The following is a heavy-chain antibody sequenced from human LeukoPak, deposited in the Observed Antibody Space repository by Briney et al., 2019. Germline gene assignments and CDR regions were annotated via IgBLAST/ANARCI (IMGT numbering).Heavy chain of an antibody. CDR3: ARGMAVGGTKIGFDY. CDR2: INPYSGVT. J-gene: IGHJ4*02. V-gene: IGHV1-2*02. Sequence: ASVKVSCKPSGYTFSDYFIHWVRQAPGQGLEWMGWINPYSGVTNSAQKFQGRVTMTTDTSTRTVYMEVSRTRSDDTAVYYCARGMAVGGTKIGFDYWGQGTVVTVSS. CDR1: GYTFSDYF. D-gene: IGHD6-19*01.